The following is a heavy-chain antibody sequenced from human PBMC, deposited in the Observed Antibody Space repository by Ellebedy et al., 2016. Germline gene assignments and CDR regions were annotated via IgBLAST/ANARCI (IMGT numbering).Heavy chain of an antibody. CDR2: ISGNGDKR. CDR3: RQGHYADY. CDR1: GITFSNLF. V-gene: IGHV3-23*01. J-gene: IGHJ4*02. Sequence: GESLKISXAASGITFSNLFMSWVRQAPGKGLEWGATISGNGDKRDFADSVQGRFTISRDNFRNTLHLQMNNLRGEDTAVYYCRQGHYADYWGQGTLVTVSS.